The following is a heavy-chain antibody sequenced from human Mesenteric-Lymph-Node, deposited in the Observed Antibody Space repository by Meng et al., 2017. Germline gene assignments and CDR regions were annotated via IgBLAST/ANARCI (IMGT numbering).Heavy chain of an antibody. CDR2: IYYSGST. V-gene: IGHV4-39*07. CDR1: GGSISSSSYY. Sequence: SETLSLTCTVSGGSISSSSYYWGWIRQPPGKGLEWIGSIYYSGSTYYNPSLKSRVTISVDTSKNQFSLKLSSVTAADTAVYYCARRYSSGWYFDYWGQGTLVTVSS. J-gene: IGHJ4*02. D-gene: IGHD6-19*01. CDR3: ARRYSSGWYFDY.